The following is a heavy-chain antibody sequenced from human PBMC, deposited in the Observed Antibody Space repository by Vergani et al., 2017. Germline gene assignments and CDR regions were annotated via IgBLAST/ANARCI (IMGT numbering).Heavy chain of an antibody. CDR2: ISGPGLST. Sequence: EVHLLESGGGLVQSGGSLRLSCAASGFTFSNSAVSWVRQAPGRGLAWVSSISGPGLSTYYADSVKGRFIISRDNTNNSLFLQLRSLRAEDAAVYYCARDCTSGGCPDNYGMDVWGQXP. D-gene: IGHD2-8*01. V-gene: IGHV3-23*01. J-gene: IGHJ6*02. CDR1: GFTFSNSA. CDR3: ARDCTSGGCPDNYGMDV.